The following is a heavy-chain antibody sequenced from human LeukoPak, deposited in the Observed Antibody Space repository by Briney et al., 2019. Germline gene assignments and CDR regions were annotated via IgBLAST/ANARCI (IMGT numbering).Heavy chain of an antibody. V-gene: IGHV4-59*11. J-gene: IGHJ4*02. Sequence: PSETLSLTCTVSGGSISSHYWSWIRQPPGKGLEWIGYIYYSGSTNYNPSLKSRVTISVDTSRNQFSLKLSSVTAADSAVYYCARVVGATSIDYWGQGILVTVSS. CDR3: ARVVGATSIDY. CDR2: IYYSGST. CDR1: GGSISSHY. D-gene: IGHD2-15*01.